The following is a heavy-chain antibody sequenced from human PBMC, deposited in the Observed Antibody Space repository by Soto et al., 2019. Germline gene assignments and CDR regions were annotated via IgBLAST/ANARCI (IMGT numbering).Heavy chain of an antibody. CDR1: GFTFSDRY. D-gene: IGHD3-16*01. Sequence: RLSCAASGFTFSDRYMDWVRQAPGKGLEWVGRTKNKANSYTTEYAASVEGRFTISRDYSRDSVYLQMNSLKTDDTAVYYCTIEGAYPGPDFDYWGQGTLVTVSS. CDR3: TIEGAYPGPDFDY. CDR2: TKNKANSYTT. V-gene: IGHV3-72*01. J-gene: IGHJ4*02.